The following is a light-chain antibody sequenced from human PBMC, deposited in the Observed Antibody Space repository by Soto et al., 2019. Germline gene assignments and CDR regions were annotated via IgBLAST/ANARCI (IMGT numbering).Light chain of an antibody. CDR2: RAS. V-gene: IGKV1-5*03. CDR1: QSISSW. Sequence: DIQMTQSPFTLSASVGDRVIITCRASQSISSWLAWYQQKPGKAPDLLIYRASTLKTGIPSRFSGSGSGTEFTLTISNLQPDDFATYYCQQYDRASWTFGPGTKVEIK. CDR3: QQYDRASWT. J-gene: IGKJ1*01.